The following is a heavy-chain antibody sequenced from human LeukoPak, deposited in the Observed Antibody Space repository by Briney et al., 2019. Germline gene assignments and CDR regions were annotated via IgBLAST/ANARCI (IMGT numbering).Heavy chain of an antibody. J-gene: IGHJ4*02. CDR1: GGSISSGDYY. CDR2: IYYSGST. CDR3: ARVLCSGGSCYFDY. Sequence: SETLSLTCTVSGGSISSGDYYWSWIRQPPGKGLEWIGYIYYSGSTYYNPSLKSRVTISVDTSKSQFSLKLSSVTAADTAVYYCARVLCSGGSCYFDYWGQGTLVTVSS. D-gene: IGHD2-15*01. V-gene: IGHV4-30-4*08.